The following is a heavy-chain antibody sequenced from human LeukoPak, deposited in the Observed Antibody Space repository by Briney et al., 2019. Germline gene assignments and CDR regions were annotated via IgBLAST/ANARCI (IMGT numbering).Heavy chain of an antibody. CDR1: GYTFSSYS. CDR2: IAYDGTNR. Sequence: GGSLRLSCAASGYTFSSYSMHWVRQAPGKGLEWVAIIAYDGTNRYYADSVQDRFLISRDDSKNTLYLQMNSLRAEDTAVYYCARETTTAIDYWGQGALVTVSS. V-gene: IGHV3-30-3*01. D-gene: IGHD4-17*01. J-gene: IGHJ4*02. CDR3: ARETTTAIDY.